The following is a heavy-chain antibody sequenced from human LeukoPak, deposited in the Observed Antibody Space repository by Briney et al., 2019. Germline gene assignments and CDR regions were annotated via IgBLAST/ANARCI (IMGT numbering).Heavy chain of an antibody. Sequence: GGSLRLSCAASGFIFNSYGMHWVRQAPGKGLEWVALISSDASVHYYLDSVKDRFTVSRDNSKNTLYLQMDSLRVDDTAVFYCVKSIVAGTGIFDSWGQGTLVTVSS. CDR3: VKSIVAGTGIFDS. J-gene: IGHJ4*02. V-gene: IGHV3-30*02. D-gene: IGHD1-26*01. CDR1: GFIFNSYG. CDR2: ISSDASVH.